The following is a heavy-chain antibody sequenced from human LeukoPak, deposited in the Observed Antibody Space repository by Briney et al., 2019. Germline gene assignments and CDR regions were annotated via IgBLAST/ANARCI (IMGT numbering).Heavy chain of an antibody. Sequence: QTGGSLRLSCSASEFTFGTYAMLWVRQAPGKGLEYVSAISSKRRDTYCAASVRRRFSISSVNSNNTLYLQMNSLRPEDTAMYYCARLAAAGHSDYWGQGALVAVSS. V-gene: IGHV3-64D*06. D-gene: IGHD6-25*01. CDR3: ARLAAAGHSDY. CDR2: ISSKRRDT. CDR1: EFTFGTYA. J-gene: IGHJ4*02.